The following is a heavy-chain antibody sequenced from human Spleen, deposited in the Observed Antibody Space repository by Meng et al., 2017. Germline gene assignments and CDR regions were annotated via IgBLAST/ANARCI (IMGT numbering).Heavy chain of an antibody. CDR3: ARDGTFYYYGMDV. CDR2: IGGRGGST. D-gene: IGHD1-1*01. J-gene: IGHJ6*02. CDR1: GFTFSSYA. V-gene: IGHV3-23*01. Sequence: GGSLRLSCAASGFTFSSYAMSWVRQAPGKGLEWVSAIGGRGGSTYYADSVKGRFTISRDNSKNTLYLQMNSLRAEDTAVYYCARDGTFYYYGMDVWGQGTTVTVSS.